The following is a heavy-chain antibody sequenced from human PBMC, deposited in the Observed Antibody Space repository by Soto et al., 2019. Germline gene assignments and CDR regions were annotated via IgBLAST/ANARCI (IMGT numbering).Heavy chain of an antibody. CDR3: AKGISGGYSEWFDH. V-gene: IGHV1-18*04. D-gene: IGHD1-26*01. CDR2: INEENCET. J-gene: IGHJ5*01. CDR1: GYNCMRYG. Sequence: QVQLVQSGAEVNKPGASVTVSCKASGYNCMRYGFTRVRQAPGQGLEWMGWINEENCETKYPQQIQGRVTMTTDTTTSSVYMELRSMTSDETAVYYCAKGISGGYSEWFDHWGQGTLVTVSS.